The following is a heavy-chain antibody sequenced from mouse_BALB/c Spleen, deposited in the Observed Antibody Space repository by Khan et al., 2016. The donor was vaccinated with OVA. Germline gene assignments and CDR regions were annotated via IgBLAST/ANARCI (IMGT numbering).Heavy chain of an antibody. CDR3: TRDRIDY. CDR1: GYTFTTYW. CDR2: INPTSGYT. V-gene: IGHV1-7*01. Sequence: QVQLQQSGAELAKPGASVKMSCKASGYTFTTYWMHWVKQRPGQGLEWIGYINPTSGYTDYNDKFKVRATLSADKSSSTAYMQLNSLTSEDSAVYYCTRDRIDYWGQGTTLTVSS. J-gene: IGHJ2*01.